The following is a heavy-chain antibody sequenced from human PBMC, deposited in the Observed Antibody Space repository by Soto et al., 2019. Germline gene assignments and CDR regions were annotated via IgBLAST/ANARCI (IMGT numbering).Heavy chain of an antibody. Sequence: SETLSLTCAVYGGSFSGYYWSWIRQPPGKGLEWIGEINHSGSTNYDPSLKSRVTISVDTSKNQFSLKLSSVTAADTAVYYCARVNSYYDSSGYYYRYWGQGTLVTVS. D-gene: IGHD3-22*01. CDR1: GGSFSGYY. CDR2: INHSGST. V-gene: IGHV4-34*01. CDR3: ARVNSYYDSSGYYYRY. J-gene: IGHJ4*02.